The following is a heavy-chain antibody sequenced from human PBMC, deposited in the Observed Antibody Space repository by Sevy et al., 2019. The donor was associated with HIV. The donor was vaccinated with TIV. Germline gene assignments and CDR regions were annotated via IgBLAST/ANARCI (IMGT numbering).Heavy chain of an antibody. V-gene: IGHV4-59*13. J-gene: IGHJ4*02. Sequence: SETLSLTCTLSGGSISSYYWSWIRQPPGKGLEWIGYIYYRGSTNYNPSLKSRVTISVDTSKNQFSLKLTSLTAADTAVYYCARDPGIAVAGEYYFDYWGQGNLVTASS. CDR3: ARDPGIAVAGEYYFDY. D-gene: IGHD6-19*01. CDR1: GGSISSYY. CDR2: IYYRGST.